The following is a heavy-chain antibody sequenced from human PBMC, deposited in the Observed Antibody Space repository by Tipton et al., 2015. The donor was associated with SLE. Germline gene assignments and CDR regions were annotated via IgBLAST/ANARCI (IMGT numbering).Heavy chain of an antibody. CDR2: ISSSGSTI. J-gene: IGHJ3*02. CDR1: GFTFSSYE. V-gene: IGHV3-48*03. Sequence: SLRLSCAASGFTFSSYEMNWVRQAPGKGLEWVSYISSSGSTIYYADSVKGRFTISRDNAKNSLYLQMNSLRAEDTAVYYCARMPFGGVILPDIGGQGTMVTVSS. D-gene: IGHD3-3*01. CDR3: ARMPFGGVILPDI.